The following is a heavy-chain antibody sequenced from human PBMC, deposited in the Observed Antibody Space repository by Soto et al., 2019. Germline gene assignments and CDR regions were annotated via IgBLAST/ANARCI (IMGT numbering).Heavy chain of an antibody. CDR2: IIPIFGTA. D-gene: IGHD5-12*01. CDR1: GSTCRTQS. J-gene: IGHJ4*02. V-gene: IGHV1-69*13. CDR3: ARWVDKTRFDY. Sequence: SVEVSSRRVGSTCRTQSSSYLRQAPGQGLEWMGGIIPIFGTANYAQKFQGRVTITADESTSTAYMELSSLRSEDTAVYYCARWVDKTRFDYWGQGTLVTVSS.